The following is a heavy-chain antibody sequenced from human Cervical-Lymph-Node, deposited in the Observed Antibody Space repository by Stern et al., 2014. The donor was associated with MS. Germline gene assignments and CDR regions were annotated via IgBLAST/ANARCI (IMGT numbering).Heavy chain of an antibody. CDR3: ARGGLGLRYFDWSPHFDY. V-gene: IGHV1-69*01. J-gene: IGHJ4*02. CDR2: IIPIFGTA. CDR1: GGTFSSYA. Sequence: VQLEESGAEVKKPGSSVKVSCKASGGTFSSYAISWVRQAPGQGLEWMGGIIPIFGTANYAQKFQGRVTITADESTSTAYMELSSLRSEDTAVYYCARGGLGLRYFDWSPHFDYWGQGTLVTVSS. D-gene: IGHD3-9*01.